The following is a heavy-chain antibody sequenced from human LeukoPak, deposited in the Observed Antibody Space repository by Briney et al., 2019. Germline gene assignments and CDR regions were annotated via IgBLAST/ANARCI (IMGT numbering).Heavy chain of an antibody. CDR2: IYSSGST. CDR1: GGSIRGYY. D-gene: IGHD5-18*01. Sequence: PSETLSLTCTVSGGSIRGYYCNWLRQPPGEGLEWIGFIYSSGSTAYNPSLKSRVTISLDTSKNQFSLRLNSVTAADTAVYYCARDRYSDGFDYWGQGTLVTVSS. V-gene: IGHV4-59*01. J-gene: IGHJ4*02. CDR3: ARDRYSDGFDY.